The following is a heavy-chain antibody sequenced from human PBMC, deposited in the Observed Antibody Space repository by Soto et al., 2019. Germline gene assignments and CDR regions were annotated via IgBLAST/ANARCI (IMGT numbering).Heavy chain of an antibody. CDR2: IYTSGST. CDR3: ARGYYYGSGSYYLDYYYYGMDV. Sequence: AETLSLTCTVSGGSISSYYWSWIRQPAGKGLEWIGRIYTSGSTNYNPSLKSRVTMSVDTSKNQFSLKLSSVTAADTAVYYCARGYYYGSGSYYLDYYYYGMDVWGQGTTVTVSS. J-gene: IGHJ6*02. D-gene: IGHD3-10*01. V-gene: IGHV4-4*07. CDR1: GGSISSYY.